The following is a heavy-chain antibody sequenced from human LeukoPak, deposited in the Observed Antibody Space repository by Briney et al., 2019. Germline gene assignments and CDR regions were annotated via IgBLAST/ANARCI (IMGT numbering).Heavy chain of an antibody. CDR2: ISSNGGST. D-gene: IGHD2-2*02. V-gene: IGHV3-64*01. J-gene: IGHJ6*02. CDR1: GFTFSNYA. CDR3: ARDLYPYPRYGMDV. Sequence: GGSLRLSCAASGFTFSNYAMYWGRQAPGKGLEYVSAISSNGGSTYYVNSVNGRFTISRDNSKNTLYLQMGRLRAEDMGVYYCARDLYPYPRYGMDVWGQGTTVTVSS.